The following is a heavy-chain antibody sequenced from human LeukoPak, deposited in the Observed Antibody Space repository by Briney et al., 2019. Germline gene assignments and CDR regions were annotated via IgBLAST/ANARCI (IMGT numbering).Heavy chain of an antibody. D-gene: IGHD1-26*01. Sequence: PGGSLRLSCAASGFTLSNYAMSWARQAPGKGLEWVSTMTTNTGTYYADSVKGRFSISRETSKNTLYLQMNSLRGDDTAVYYCAKDVGTTSDYFDYWGQGTLVTVSS. CDR2: MTTNTGT. CDR3: AKDVGTTSDYFDY. V-gene: IGHV3-23*01. CDR1: GFTLSNYA. J-gene: IGHJ4*02.